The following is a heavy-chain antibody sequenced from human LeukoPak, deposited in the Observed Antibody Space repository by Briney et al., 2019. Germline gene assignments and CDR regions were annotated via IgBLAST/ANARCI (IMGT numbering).Heavy chain of an antibody. V-gene: IGHV3-48*01. CDR3: ARASDRGGVSPTYDWYFDL. D-gene: IGHD3-16*01. J-gene: IGHJ2*01. CDR1: GFTFSSYS. CDR2: INSSSTSI. Sequence: GGSLRLSCTASGFTFSSYSMNWVRQAPGKGLEWVSYINSSSTSIYYADSVKGRFTISRDNAKNSLYLQMNSLRAEDTAVYYCARASDRGGVSPTYDWYFDLWGRGTLVTVSS.